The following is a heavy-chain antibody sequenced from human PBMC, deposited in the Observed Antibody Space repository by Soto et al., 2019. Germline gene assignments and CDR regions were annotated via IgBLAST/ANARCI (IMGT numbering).Heavy chain of an antibody. Sequence: SETLSLTCTVSGGSISSGGYYWSWIRQHPGNGLEWIGYIYYSGSTYYNPSLKSRVTISVDTSKNQFSLKLSSVTAADTAVYYCARDSGYSSSWYSGYYYYGMDVWGQGTTVT. CDR1: GGSISSGGYY. V-gene: IGHV4-31*03. J-gene: IGHJ6*02. D-gene: IGHD6-13*01. CDR3: ARDSGYSSSWYSGYYYYGMDV. CDR2: IYYSGST.